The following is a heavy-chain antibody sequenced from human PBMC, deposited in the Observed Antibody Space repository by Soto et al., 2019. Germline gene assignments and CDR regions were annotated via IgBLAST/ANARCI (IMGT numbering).Heavy chain of an antibody. CDR3: ASLLRPGSDYYYYMDV. V-gene: IGHV1-69*02. Sequence: ASVKVSCKASGGTFSSYTISWVRQAPGQGLEWMGRIIPILGIANYAQKFQGRVTITADKSTSTAYMELSSLRSEDTAVYYCASLLRPGSDYYYYMDVWGKGTTVTVSS. CDR2: IIPILGIA. J-gene: IGHJ6*03. CDR1: GGTFSSYT. D-gene: IGHD3-10*01.